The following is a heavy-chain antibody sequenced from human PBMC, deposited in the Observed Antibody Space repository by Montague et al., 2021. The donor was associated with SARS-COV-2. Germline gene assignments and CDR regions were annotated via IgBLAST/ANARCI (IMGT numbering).Heavy chain of an antibody. CDR1: GFTVSSNY. J-gene: IGHJ4*02. CDR2: ISSSSSTI. D-gene: IGHD3-9*01. V-gene: IGHV3-48*04. Sequence: SLRLSCAASGFTVSSNYMSWVRQAPGKGLEWVSYISSSSSTIYYADSVKGRFTISRDNAKNSLYLQMNSLRAEDTAVYYCARDLRWGYYDILTGYYRPLDYWGQGTLVTVSS. CDR3: ARDLRWGYYDILTGYYRPLDY.